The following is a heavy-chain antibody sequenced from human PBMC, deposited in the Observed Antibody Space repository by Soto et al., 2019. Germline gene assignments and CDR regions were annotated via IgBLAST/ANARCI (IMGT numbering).Heavy chain of an antibody. J-gene: IGHJ4*02. Sequence: VQLMQSGAEVTKPGSSVKVSCKASGGTFSSHSINWVRQAPGPGLEWMGGIITLFGTSNYAQNFQGRVTITADQSTSTAYMELNSLTSDDTAVYFCAREVGYVDFSAALLDWGQGTLVTVSS. V-gene: IGHV1-69*01. CDR3: AREVGYVDFSAALLD. CDR2: IITLFGTS. D-gene: IGHD3-9*01. CDR1: GGTFSSHS.